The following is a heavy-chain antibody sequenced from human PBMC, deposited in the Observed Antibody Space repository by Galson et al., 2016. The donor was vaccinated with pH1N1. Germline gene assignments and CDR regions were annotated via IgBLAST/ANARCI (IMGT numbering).Heavy chain of an antibody. CDR2: FSYSGST. CDR1: GYSISSHY. V-gene: IGHV4-59*11. D-gene: IGHD1-26*01. CDR3: ASDQGVGYLDY. J-gene: IGHJ4*02. Sequence: SETLSLTCTMSGYSISSHYWSWIRQPPGKSLEWLAFFSYSGSTNQNPSLRSRVTMSVDTPKNQVSLKLSSLTTADTAVYYCASDQGVGYLDYWGQGILVTVSS.